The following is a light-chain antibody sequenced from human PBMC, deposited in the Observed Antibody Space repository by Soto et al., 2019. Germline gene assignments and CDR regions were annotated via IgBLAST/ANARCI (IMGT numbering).Light chain of an antibody. V-gene: IGKV1-9*01. J-gene: IGKJ4*02. CDR1: QGITSY. Sequence: DIQLTQSPSFLSASVGDRVTITCRASQGITSYLAWYQQKPGKAPNLLIYVASTLQSGVPSRFSGSGLGTSVTLTSGSLQPEDFASYYCQQLNSHPLTFGGGTKVEIK. CDR2: VAS. CDR3: QQLNSHPLT.